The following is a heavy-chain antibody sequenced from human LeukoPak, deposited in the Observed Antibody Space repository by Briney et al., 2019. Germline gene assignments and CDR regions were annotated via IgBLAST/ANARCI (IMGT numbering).Heavy chain of an antibody. CDR3: AKASEGIAAAGLFDY. D-gene: IGHD6-13*01. CDR1: GFTFSSYS. CDR2: ISSSSSYI. Sequence: GGSLRLSCAASGFTFSSYSMNWVRQAPGKGLEWVSSISSSSSYIYYADSVKGRFTISRDNAKNSLYLQMNSLRAEDTAVYYCAKASEGIAAAGLFDYWGQGTLVTVSS. V-gene: IGHV3-21*01. J-gene: IGHJ4*02.